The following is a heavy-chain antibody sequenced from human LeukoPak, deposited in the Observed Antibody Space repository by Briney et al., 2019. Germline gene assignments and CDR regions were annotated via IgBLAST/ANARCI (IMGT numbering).Heavy chain of an antibody. D-gene: IGHD3-10*01. CDR2: IYTSGST. CDR3: ARGSSGYYYYYYMDV. V-gene: IGHV4-4*09. J-gene: IGHJ6*03. CDR1: GGSISSYY. Sequence: SETLSLTCTVSGGSISSYYWSWIRQPPGKGLEWIGYIYTSGSTNYNPSLKSRATISVDTSKNQFSLKLSSVTAADTAVYYCARGSSGYYYYYYMDVWGKGTTVTVSS.